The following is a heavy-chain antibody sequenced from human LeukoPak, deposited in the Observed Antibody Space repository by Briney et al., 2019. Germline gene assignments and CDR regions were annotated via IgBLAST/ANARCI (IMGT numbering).Heavy chain of an antibody. D-gene: IGHD3-10*01. CDR1: GGSISSGSYY. CDR3: ASLGGSYS. V-gene: IGHV4-61*02. J-gene: IGHJ5*02. CDR2: IYTSGST. Sequence: SQTLSLTCTVSGGSISSGSYYWSWIRQPAGKGLEWIGRIYTSGSTNYNPSLKSRVTISVDTSKNQFSLKLSSVTAADTAVYYCASLGGSYSWGQGTLVTVSS.